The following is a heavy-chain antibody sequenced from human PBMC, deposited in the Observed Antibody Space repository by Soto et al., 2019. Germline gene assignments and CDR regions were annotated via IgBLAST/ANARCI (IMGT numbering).Heavy chain of an antibody. CDR3: ARDCGGGSCYPAVGA. V-gene: IGHV3-53*01. Sequence: EVQVVESGGGLIQPGGSLRLSCAASGVVVSETYMSWVRQAPGRGLQWVSFTYSGGSTYYAVSVKGRFTIARDSSRNTRYLQRSRLRVEDTAVYYWARDCGGGSCYPAVGAWGQGTLVTVSS. D-gene: IGHD2-15*01. J-gene: IGHJ5*02. CDR1: GVVVSETY. CDR2: TYSGGST.